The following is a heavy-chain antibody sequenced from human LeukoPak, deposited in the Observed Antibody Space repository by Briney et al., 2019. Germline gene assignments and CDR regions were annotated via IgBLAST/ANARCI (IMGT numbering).Heavy chain of an antibody. J-gene: IGHJ4*02. CDR3: ARYCSGGCYSGVDY. V-gene: IGHV3-33*05. D-gene: IGHD2-15*01. CDR2: ILYDEK. Sequence: PGRSLRLSCAASGFTFSSFGMHSVRQAPGRGLEWVALILYDEKYYADSVKGRFTISRDNSKNILYLQMDSLRVEDTAVYYCARYCSGGCYSGVDYWGQGTLVTVPS. CDR1: GFTFSSFG.